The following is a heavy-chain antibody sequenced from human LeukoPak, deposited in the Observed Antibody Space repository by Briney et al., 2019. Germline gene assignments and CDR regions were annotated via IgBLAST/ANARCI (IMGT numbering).Heavy chain of an antibody. D-gene: IGHD3-22*01. CDR1: GFSFSNYA. J-gene: IGHJ4*02. CDR2: ISGNGGSL. V-gene: IGHV3-23*01. Sequence: GGSLRLSCAASGFSFSNYAMSWVRQAPGKELEWVSAISGNGGSLYYADSMKGRFTISRDNSKSELYLQVNSLTAEDTAVYYCAKRDAYDSSGFSPLFDHWGQGTLVTVSS. CDR3: AKRDAYDSSGFSPLFDH.